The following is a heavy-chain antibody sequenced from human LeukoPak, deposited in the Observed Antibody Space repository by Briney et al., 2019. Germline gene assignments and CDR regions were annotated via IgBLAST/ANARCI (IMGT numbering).Heavy chain of an antibody. Sequence: PSETLSLTCTVSGGSISSSSYYWGWIRQPPGKGLEWIGSIYYSGSIYYNPSLKSRVTISVDTSKNQFSLKLSSVTAADTAVYDCAREGGHVEMATIDYWGQGTLVTVSS. CDR1: GGSISSSSYY. CDR3: AREGGHVEMATIDY. V-gene: IGHV4-39*07. D-gene: IGHD5-24*01. J-gene: IGHJ4*02. CDR2: IYYSGSI.